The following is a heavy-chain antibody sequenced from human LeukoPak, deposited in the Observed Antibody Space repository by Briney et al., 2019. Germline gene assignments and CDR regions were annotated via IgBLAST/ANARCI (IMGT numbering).Heavy chain of an antibody. D-gene: IGHD3-10*01. CDR1: GFTFSNYA. CDR3: TKDQPVGAFADY. CDR2: ITVRGDIA. J-gene: IGHJ4*02. Sequence: GGSLRLSCAASGFTFSNYAMSWVHLAPGKGLEWVSHITVRGDIAYYADSVKGRFTVSRDDSKNRLYLQMNSLVAEDTAVYYCTKDQPVGAFADYWGQGTLVTVSS. V-gene: IGHV3-23*01.